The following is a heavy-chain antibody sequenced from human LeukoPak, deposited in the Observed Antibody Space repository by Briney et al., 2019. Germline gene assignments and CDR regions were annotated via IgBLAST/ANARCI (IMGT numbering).Heavy chain of an antibody. Sequence: GGSLRLSCAASGFTVSSNYMSWVRQAPGKGLEWVSVIYSGGSTYYADSVKGQFTISRDNSKNTLYLQMNSLRAEDTAVYYCARGKLLWFGEGYGMDFWGKGTTVTVSS. CDR3: ARGKLLWFGEGYGMDF. J-gene: IGHJ6*04. CDR2: IYSGGST. D-gene: IGHD3-10*01. V-gene: IGHV3-53*01. CDR1: GFTVSSNY.